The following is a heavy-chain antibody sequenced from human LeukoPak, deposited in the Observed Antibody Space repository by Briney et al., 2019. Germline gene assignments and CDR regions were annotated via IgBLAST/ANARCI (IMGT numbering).Heavy chain of an antibody. J-gene: IGHJ4*02. CDR3: ARQTATYFDS. Sequence: GESLKISCQGFGYSFTSYSIGWVRQMPGKGLEWMGIIYPVNSDTIYSPSFQGQVTISADKSINTAYLQWSSLKASDTAMYYCARQTATYFDSWGQGTLVTVST. CDR2: IYPVNSDT. CDR1: GYSFTSYS. D-gene: IGHD1-26*01. V-gene: IGHV5-51*01.